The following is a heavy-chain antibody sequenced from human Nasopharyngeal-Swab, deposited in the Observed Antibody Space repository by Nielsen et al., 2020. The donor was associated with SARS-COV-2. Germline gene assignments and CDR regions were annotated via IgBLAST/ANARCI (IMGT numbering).Heavy chain of an antibody. V-gene: IGHV3-33*01. Sequence: GGSLRLSCAASGFTFSSYGMHWVSKAPGKGLEWVAVIWYDGSNKYYADSVMGRFTISRDNSKNTLYLQMNSLRAEDTAVYYCARVIGYGDYVDYWGQGTLVTVSS. CDR3: ARVIGYGDYVDY. CDR2: IWYDGSNK. J-gene: IGHJ4*02. D-gene: IGHD4-17*01. CDR1: GFTFSSYG.